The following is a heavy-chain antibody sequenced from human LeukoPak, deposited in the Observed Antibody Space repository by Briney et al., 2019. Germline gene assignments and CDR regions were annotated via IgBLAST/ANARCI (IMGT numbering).Heavy chain of an antibody. CDR2: INHSGST. CDR3: ARRNILRFLEWLSAEYNWFDP. D-gene: IGHD3-3*01. J-gene: IGHJ5*02. CDR1: GGSFKGYY. Sequence: PSETLSLTCAVYGGSFKGYYWSWIRQPPGKGLEWIGEINHSGSTNYNPSLKSRVTISVGMSKNQFSLKLSSVTAADTAVYYCARRNILRFLEWLSAEYNWFDPWGQGTLVTVSS. V-gene: IGHV4-34*01.